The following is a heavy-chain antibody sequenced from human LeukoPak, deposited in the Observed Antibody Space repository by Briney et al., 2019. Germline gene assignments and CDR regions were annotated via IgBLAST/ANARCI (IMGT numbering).Heavy chain of an antibody. D-gene: IGHD6-13*01. CDR2: FSGSGGST. CDR3: ARDRRDSSSWYAQGVLSH. J-gene: IGHJ4*02. Sequence: PGGSLRLSCAASGFTFSSYAMSWVRQAPGKGLECISGFSGSGGSTYYADSVKGRFTISRDNSKNTLYLQMNSLRAEDTAVYYCARDRRDSSSWYAQGVLSHWGQGTLVTVSS. V-gene: IGHV3-23*01. CDR1: GFTFSSYA.